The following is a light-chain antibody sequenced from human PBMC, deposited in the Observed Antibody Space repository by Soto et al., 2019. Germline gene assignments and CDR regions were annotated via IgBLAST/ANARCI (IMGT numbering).Light chain of an antibody. CDR2: GAS. J-gene: IGKJ5*01. CDR3: QQYGSSPIT. Sequence: EIVLTQSPGTLSLSPGARASLSCRASQSVSSNYLAWYQQKPGQAPRLLISGASSRATGIPDRFSGSGSGADFTITISRLEHEDFAVYYCQQYGSSPITFGQGTRLE. V-gene: IGKV3-20*01. CDR1: QSVSSNY.